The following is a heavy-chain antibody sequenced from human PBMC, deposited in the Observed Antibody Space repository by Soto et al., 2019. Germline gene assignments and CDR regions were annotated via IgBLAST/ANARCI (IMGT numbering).Heavy chain of an antibody. J-gene: IGHJ6*02. CDR3: SRHRRTYYDMDV. Sequence: GESLKISCKGSVYSFTSYGISWVRQMLGKGLEWMGRIDPSDPSDSYTKYSPSFQGHVTISADKSINTAYLQWSSLKASDTAMYYGSRHRRTYYDMDVWGQGTTVTVSS. CDR1: VYSFTSYG. CDR2: IDPSDPSDSYT. V-gene: IGHV5-10-1*01.